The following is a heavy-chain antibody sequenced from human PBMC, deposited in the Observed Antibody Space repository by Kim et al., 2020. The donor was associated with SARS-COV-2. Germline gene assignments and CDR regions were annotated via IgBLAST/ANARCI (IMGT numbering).Heavy chain of an antibody. J-gene: IGHJ1*01. Sequence: GETTYYEESVKGRVAISRDNDKNTVYLQMNSLRAGDTAIYYCAKVTGEWFWGQGTLVTVSS. CDR3: AKVTGEWF. D-gene: IGHD2-21*02. V-gene: IGHV3-23*01. CDR2: GETT.